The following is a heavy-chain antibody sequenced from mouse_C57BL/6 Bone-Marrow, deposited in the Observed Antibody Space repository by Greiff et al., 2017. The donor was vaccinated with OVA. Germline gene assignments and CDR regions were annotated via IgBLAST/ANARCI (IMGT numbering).Heavy chain of an antibody. V-gene: IGHV1-19*01. CDR3: ARGDYGSSYFDY. J-gene: IGHJ2*01. Sequence: EVKLMESGPVLVKPGASVKMSCKASGYTFTDYYMNWVKQSHGKSLEWIGVINPYNGGTSYNQKFKGKATLTVDKSSSTAYMELNSLTSEDSAVYYCARGDYGSSYFDYWGQGTTLTVSS. D-gene: IGHD1-1*01. CDR1: GYTFTDYY. CDR2: INPYNGGT.